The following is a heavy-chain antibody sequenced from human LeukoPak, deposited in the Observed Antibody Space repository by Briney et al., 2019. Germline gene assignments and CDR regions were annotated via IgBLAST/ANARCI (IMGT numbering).Heavy chain of an antibody. V-gene: IGHV3-30*04. J-gene: IGHJ4*02. CDR2: ISYDGSNK. Sequence: GRSLRLSCAASGFTFSSYAMHWVRQAPGKGLEWVAVISYDGSNKYYADSVKGRFTISRDNSKNTLYLQMNSLRAEDTAVYYCAKGGSYYGSGSYYNEPFDYWGQGTLVTVSS. D-gene: IGHD3-10*01. CDR3: AKGGSYYGSGSYYNEPFDY. CDR1: GFTFSSYA.